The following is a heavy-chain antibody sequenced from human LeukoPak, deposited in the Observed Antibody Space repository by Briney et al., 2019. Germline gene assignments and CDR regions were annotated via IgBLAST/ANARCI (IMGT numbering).Heavy chain of an antibody. J-gene: IGHJ4*02. CDR2: IKEDGSEK. CDR3: ARDRGYSTFDY. D-gene: IGHD4-23*01. Sequence: GGSLRLSCAASGFTFSSYTINWVRQAPGKGLEWVANIKEDGSEKNYVDSVKGRFTISRENAKNSLYLQMNSLRAEDTAVYYCARDRGYSTFDYWGQGTLVTVSS. V-gene: IGHV3-7*01. CDR1: GFTFSSYT.